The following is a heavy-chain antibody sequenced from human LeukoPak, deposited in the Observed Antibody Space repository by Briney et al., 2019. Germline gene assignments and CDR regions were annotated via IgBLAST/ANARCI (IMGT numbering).Heavy chain of an antibody. J-gene: IGHJ5*01. CDR1: GGSISNYY. Sequence: PSETLSVTCTVSGGSISNYYWSWIRQPAGKGLEWIGRIHSSGSTNYNPSLKSRVTTSVDKSKNQFSLRLSSVIAADTAVYFCARDRCEGYCTSFDSWGQGTLVTVSS. V-gene: IGHV4-4*07. CDR3: ARDRCEGYCTSFDS. D-gene: IGHD2-8*01. CDR2: IHSSGST.